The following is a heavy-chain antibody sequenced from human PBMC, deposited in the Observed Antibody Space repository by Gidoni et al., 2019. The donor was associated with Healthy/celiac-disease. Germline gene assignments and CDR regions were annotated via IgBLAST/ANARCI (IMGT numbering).Heavy chain of an antibody. CDR3: ASPGGYGVRGVILDYLDY. D-gene: IGHD3-10*01. CDR1: GGTISSNA. CDR2: IIPIFGTA. Sequence: VQLVQSGAEVRKPGSSVKVPCKASGGTISSNAISWVRQAPGQGLEWMGGIIPIFGTANYAQKFQGRVTITADKSTSTAYMELSSLRSEDTAVYYCASPGGYGVRGVILDYLDYWGQGTLVTVSS. J-gene: IGHJ4*02. V-gene: IGHV1-69*06.